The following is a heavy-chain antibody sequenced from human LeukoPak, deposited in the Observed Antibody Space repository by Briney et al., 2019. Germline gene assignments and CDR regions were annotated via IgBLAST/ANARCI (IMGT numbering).Heavy chain of an antibody. CDR2: INHSGST. V-gene: IGHV4-34*01. D-gene: IGHD5-12*01. Sequence: SETLSLTCAVYGGSFSGYYWSWIRQPPGKGLEWIGEINHSGSTNYNPSLKSRVTISVDTSKNQFSLKLSSVTATDTAVYYCARGARTPSGYGSRTAGRANWFDPWGQGTLVTVSS. CDR1: GGSFSGYY. J-gene: IGHJ5*02. CDR3: ARGARTPSGYGSRTAGRANWFDP.